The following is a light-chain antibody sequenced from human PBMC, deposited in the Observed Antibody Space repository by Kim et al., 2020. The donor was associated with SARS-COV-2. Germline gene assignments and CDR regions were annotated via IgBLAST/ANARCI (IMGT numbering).Light chain of an antibody. J-gene: IGKJ2*03. Sequence: DIVMTQSPDSLAVSLGERATINCKSSQTILHNSNIKDYLAWFQQKPGQPPKLLIYWASTRESGVPDRFSGSGSGTDFTLTISSLQAEDVAIYYCQQYYGTTYSFGQGTKLEI. V-gene: IGKV4-1*01. CDR1: QTILHNSNIKDY. CDR3: QQYYGTTYS. CDR2: WAS.